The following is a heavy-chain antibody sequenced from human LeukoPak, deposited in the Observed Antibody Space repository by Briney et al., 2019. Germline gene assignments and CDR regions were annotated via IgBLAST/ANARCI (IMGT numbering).Heavy chain of an antibody. Sequence: ASVKVSCKASGGTFSSYAISWVRQAPGQGLEWMGGIIPIFGTANYAQKFQGRVTITTDESTSTAYMELSSLRSEDTAVYYCARYCSSTSCYEEKYYYYYMDVWGKGTTVTVSS. CDR2: IIPIFGTA. V-gene: IGHV1-69*05. D-gene: IGHD2-2*01. CDR3: ARYCSSTSCYEEKYYYYYMDV. CDR1: GGTFSSYA. J-gene: IGHJ6*03.